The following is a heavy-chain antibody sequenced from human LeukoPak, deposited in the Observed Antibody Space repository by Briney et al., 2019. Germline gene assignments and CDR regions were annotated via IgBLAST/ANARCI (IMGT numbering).Heavy chain of an antibody. V-gene: IGHV3-72*01. CDR2: VRNVVNYYTT. J-gene: IGHJ4*02. CDR3: VRVRHGDSFDY. D-gene: IGHD4-17*01. Sequence: RGSLRLSCAASGFTFRNLYMDWVRQAPGKGLEWVGRVRNVVNYYTTDYATSVKGRFTISSEDTKNSLFLQLKNSLTADTAVYYCVRVRHGDSFDYWGQGNLVTVSA. CDR1: GFTFRNLY.